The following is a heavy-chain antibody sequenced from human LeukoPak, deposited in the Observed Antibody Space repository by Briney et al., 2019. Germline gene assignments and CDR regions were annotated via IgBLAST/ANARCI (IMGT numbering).Heavy chain of an antibody. CDR2: IYYSGST. Sequence: PSETLSLTCTVSGGSISSSSYYWGWIRQPPGKGLEWIGSIYYSGSTYYNPSLKSRVTISVDTSKNQFSLKLCSVTAADTAVYYCARRGYYYDSSGSSYYFDYWGQGTLVTVSS. D-gene: IGHD3-22*01. J-gene: IGHJ4*02. CDR1: GGSISSSSYY. V-gene: IGHV4-39*01. CDR3: ARRGYYYDSSGSSYYFDY.